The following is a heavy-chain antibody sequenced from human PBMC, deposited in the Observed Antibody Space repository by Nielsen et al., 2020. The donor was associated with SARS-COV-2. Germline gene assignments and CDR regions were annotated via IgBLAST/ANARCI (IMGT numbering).Heavy chain of an antibody. V-gene: IGHV4-39*01. CDR2: IYYSGST. J-gene: IGHJ4*02. CDR1: GGSISSSSYY. D-gene: IGHD6-13*01. CDR3: ARHVAIAAVSYYFDY. Sequence: SETLSLTCTVSGGSISSSSYYWGWIRQPPGKGLDWIGSIYYSGSTYYNPSLKSRVTISVDTSKNQFSLKLSSVTAADTAVYYCARHVAIAAVSYYFDYWGQGTLVTVSS.